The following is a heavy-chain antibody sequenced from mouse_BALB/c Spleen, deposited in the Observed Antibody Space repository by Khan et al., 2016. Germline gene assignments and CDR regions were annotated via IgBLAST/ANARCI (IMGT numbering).Heavy chain of an antibody. CDR3: NAGGNYPDY. J-gene: IGHJ2*01. CDR2: IDPENGDT. CDR1: GFNIKDYY. Sequence: VQLKQSGAELVRSGASVKLSCTASGFNIKDYYMNWVKQRPEQGLEWIGWIDPENGDTEYAPKFQGKATMTADTSSNTAYLQLSSLAAEDTASYCCNAGGNYPDYWGRGTTLTVAS. V-gene: IGHV14-4*02.